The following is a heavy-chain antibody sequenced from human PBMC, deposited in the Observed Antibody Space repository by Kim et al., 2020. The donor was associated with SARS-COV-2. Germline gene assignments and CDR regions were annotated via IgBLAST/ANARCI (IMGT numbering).Heavy chain of an antibody. D-gene: IGHD2-2*01. V-gene: IGHV4-31*03. J-gene: IGHJ4*02. Sequence: SETPSLTCTVSGGSISSGGYYWSWIRQHPGKGLEWIGYIYYSGSTYYNPSLKSRVTISVDTSKNQFSLKLSSVTAADTAVYYCARGYCSSTSCYGVDYWGQGTLVTVSS. CDR3: ARGYCSSTSCYGVDY. CDR1: GGSISSGGYY. CDR2: IYYSGST.